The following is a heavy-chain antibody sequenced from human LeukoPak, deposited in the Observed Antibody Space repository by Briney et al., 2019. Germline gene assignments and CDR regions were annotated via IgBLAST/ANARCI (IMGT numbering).Heavy chain of an antibody. CDR3: ARDYAAQNAFDY. D-gene: IGHD2-2*01. J-gene: IGHJ4*02. Sequence: GGSLRLSCAASGFTFSTYAMHWVRQAPGKGLVWVAVMSYDGSNKHYADSVKGRFTISRDNSKNTLYLQMSSLRAEDTAVYYCARDYAAQNAFDYWGQGTLVTVSS. V-gene: IGHV3-30-3*01. CDR1: GFTFSTYA. CDR2: MSYDGSNK.